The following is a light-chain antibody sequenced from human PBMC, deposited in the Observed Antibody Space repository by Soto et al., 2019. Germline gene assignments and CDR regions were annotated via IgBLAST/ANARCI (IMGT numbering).Light chain of an antibody. Sequence: QSVLTQPRSVSGAPWQSVTISCTGSSSNIGAGYDVHSYQQLPGTAPKLLIYGNTDRPSGVPDRFSGSRSGTSASLAITGLQAEDEADYYCQSYDSSLSGSVFGTGTKVTVL. CDR2: GNT. J-gene: IGLJ1*01. CDR1: SSNIGAGYD. V-gene: IGLV1-40*01. CDR3: QSYDSSLSGSV.